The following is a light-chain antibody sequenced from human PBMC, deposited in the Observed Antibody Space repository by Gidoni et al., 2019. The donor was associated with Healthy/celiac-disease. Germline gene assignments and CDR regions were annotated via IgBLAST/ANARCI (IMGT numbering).Light chain of an antibody. Sequence: IQFTQSPSSLSASVGDRVTITCRASQGISSYLAWYQQKPGKAPKLLIYAASTLQSGVPSRFSGSGSGTDFTLTISSLQPEDFATYYCQRLNSYPITFGQGTRLEIK. CDR1: QGISSY. CDR2: AAS. V-gene: IGKV1-9*01. J-gene: IGKJ5*01. CDR3: QRLNSYPIT.